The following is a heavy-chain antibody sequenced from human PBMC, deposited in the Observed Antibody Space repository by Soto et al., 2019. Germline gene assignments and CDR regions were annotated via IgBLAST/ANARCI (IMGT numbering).Heavy chain of an antibody. V-gene: IGHV1-69*18. CDR1: GGTFSNYA. J-gene: IGHJ4*02. Sequence: QVQLVQSGAEVKKPGSSVKFSCKASGGTFSNYAITWVRQAPGQGLEWMGTIIPIFASPRYAQKFQGRVTITADDSTSTTYTDLSSLRSEDTAVYYCARDAGIPVVGRGTSFEYWGQGTLVIVSS. CDR3: ARDAGIPVVGRGTSFEY. D-gene: IGHD6-19*01. CDR2: IIPIFASP.